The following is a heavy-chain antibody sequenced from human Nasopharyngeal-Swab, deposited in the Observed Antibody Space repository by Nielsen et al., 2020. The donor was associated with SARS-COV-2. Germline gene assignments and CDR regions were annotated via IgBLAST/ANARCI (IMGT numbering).Heavy chain of an antibody. V-gene: IGHV4-34*01. Sequence: SETLSLTCAVYGGSFSGYYWSWIRQPPGKGLEWIGEINHSGSTNYNPSLKSRVTMSVDTSKNQFSLKLSSVTAADTAIYYCARDPDYDFWSGYSKSFDYWGQGTLVTVSS. CDR3: ARDPDYDFWSGYSKSFDY. CDR2: INHSGST. CDR1: GGSFSGYY. D-gene: IGHD3-3*01. J-gene: IGHJ4*02.